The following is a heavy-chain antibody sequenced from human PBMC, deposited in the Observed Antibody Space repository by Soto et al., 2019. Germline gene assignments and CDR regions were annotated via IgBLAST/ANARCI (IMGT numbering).Heavy chain of an antibody. CDR1: GFRFSTYG. J-gene: IGHJ4*02. Sequence: QVQLVESGGGVVQPGRSLRLSCAASGFRFSTYGMHWVRQAPGKGLEWVAIIWYDGTNKYYGDPVKGQFTISRDNSNNTLYLQMNSLRADDTAVYYCARGLRFDSSGYYPEYFDSWGQGTLVTVSS. V-gene: IGHV3-33*01. CDR2: IWYDGTNK. D-gene: IGHD3-22*01. CDR3: ARGLRFDSSGYYPEYFDS.